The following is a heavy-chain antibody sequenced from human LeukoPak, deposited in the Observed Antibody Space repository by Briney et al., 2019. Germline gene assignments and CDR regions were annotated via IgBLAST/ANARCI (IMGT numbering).Heavy chain of an antibody. J-gene: IGHJ4*02. CDR2: INHSGST. CDR1: GGSFSGYY. D-gene: IGHD4-23*01. V-gene: IGHV4-34*01. Sequence: SETLSLTCAVYGGSFSGYYWSWIRQPPGKGLEWIGEINHSGSTNYNPSLKSRVTISVDTSKNQFSLKLSSVTAADTAVYYCARVLKTYGGNPSPEDYWGQGTLVTVSS. CDR3: ARVLKTYGGNPSPEDY.